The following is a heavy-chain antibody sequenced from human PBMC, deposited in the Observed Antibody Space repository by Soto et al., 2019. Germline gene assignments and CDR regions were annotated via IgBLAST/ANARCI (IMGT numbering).Heavy chain of an antibody. CDR1: GGSISSYY. Sequence: SETLSLTCTVSGGSISSYYWSWIRQPPGKGLEWIGYIYYSGSTNYNPSLKSRVTISVDTSKNQFSLMLSSVTAADTAVYYCARDKGLLWFDYNWFDPWGQGTLVTVAS. CDR2: IYYSGST. J-gene: IGHJ5*02. CDR3: ARDKGLLWFDYNWFDP. V-gene: IGHV4-59*01. D-gene: IGHD3-10*01.